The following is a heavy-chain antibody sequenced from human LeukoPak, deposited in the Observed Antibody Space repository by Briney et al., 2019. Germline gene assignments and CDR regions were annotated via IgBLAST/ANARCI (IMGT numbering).Heavy chain of an antibody. J-gene: IGHJ3*01. D-gene: IGHD3-10*01. CDR1: GFTFSNNA. CDR3: GKVRGLRTGAFVV. CDR2: ISGGDDST. V-gene: IGHV3-23*01. Sequence: PGGSLRLSCAASGFTFSNNAMSWVRQAPGKGLEWVSSISGGDDSTYYADSVKGRFTISRDSSNNRLYLQMNSLRAEDTAIYYCGKVRGLRTGAFVVWGQGTVVTVSS.